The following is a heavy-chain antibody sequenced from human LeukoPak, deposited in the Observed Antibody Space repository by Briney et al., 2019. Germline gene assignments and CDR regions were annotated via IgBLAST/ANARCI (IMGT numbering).Heavy chain of an antibody. CDR3: AKGDYDFWNYFDY. V-gene: IGHV3-23*01. CDR1: GFTFDDYG. Sequence: PGGSLRLSCAASGFTFDDYGMSWVRQAPGKGLEWVSAISGSGGSTYYADSVKGRFTISRDNSKNTLYLQMNSLRAEDTAVYYCAKGDYDFWNYFDYRGQGTLVTVSS. J-gene: IGHJ4*02. D-gene: IGHD3-3*01. CDR2: ISGSGGST.